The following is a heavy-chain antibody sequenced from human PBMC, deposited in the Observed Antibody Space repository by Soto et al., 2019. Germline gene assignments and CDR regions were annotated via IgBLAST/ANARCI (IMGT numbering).Heavy chain of an antibody. CDR3: ARDLWWYLH. CDR1: GFTFSGHA. D-gene: IGHD2-15*01. J-gene: IGHJ4*02. V-gene: IGHV3-23*01. CDR2: ISAGSEGA. Sequence: EVQLLESGGGLVQPGGALRLSCAASGFTFSGHAMRWVRQAPGKGLEWISSISAGSEGAYYAESVKGRFTISRDNSNNTLNLQMNSLRAEDTAVYYCARDLWWYLHWGQGTLVTVSS.